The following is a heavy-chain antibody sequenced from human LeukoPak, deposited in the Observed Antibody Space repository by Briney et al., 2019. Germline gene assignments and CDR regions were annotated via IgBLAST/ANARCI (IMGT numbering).Heavy chain of an antibody. CDR1: GFTFSSYA. V-gene: IGHV3-23*01. Sequence: PGGSLRLSCAASGFTFSSYAMSWVRQAPGKGLEWVSTISNSGDSTYYADSVKGRFTISRDNSKNTLYLQMNSLRAEDTAIYYCAKGGPRITIFGVVIIRGYFDYWGQGSLVTVSS. D-gene: IGHD3-3*01. CDR3: AKGGPRITIFGVVIIRGYFDY. J-gene: IGHJ4*02. CDR2: ISNSGDST.